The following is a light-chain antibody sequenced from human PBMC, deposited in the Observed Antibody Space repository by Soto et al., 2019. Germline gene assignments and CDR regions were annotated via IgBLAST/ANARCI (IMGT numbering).Light chain of an antibody. CDR2: GNS. V-gene: IGLV1-40*01. J-gene: IGLJ2*01. Sequence: QSVLTQPPSVSVAPGQRVTISCTGSSSNIGAGYDVHWYQQLPGTTPKLLIYGNSNRPSGVPDRFSGSKSGTSASLAITGLQAEVEADYYCQSYDSSLSGVIFGGGTKLTV. CDR1: SSNIGAGYD. CDR3: QSYDSSLSGVI.